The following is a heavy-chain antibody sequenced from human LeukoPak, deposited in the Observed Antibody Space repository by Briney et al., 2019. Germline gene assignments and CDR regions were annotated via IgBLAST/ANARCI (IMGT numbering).Heavy chain of an antibody. CDR1: GFTFSSYG. V-gene: IGHV3-30*02. D-gene: IGHD3-3*01. CDR2: IRYDGSNK. J-gene: IGHJ5*02. Sequence: PGGSLRLSCAASGFTFSSYGMHWVRQAPGKGLEWVAFIRYDGSNKYYADSVKGRFTISRDNSKNTLYLQMNSLRAEDTAVYYCAKDRVRFLECPQYLYWFDPCGQGTLVTVSS. CDR3: AKDRVRFLECPQYLYWFDP.